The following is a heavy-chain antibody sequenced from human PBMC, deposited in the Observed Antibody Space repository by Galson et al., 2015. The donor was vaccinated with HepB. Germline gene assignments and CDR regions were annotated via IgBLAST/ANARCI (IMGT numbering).Heavy chain of an antibody. CDR1: GFTFSSYA. Sequence: SLRLSCAASGFTFSSYAMHWVRQAPGKGLEWVAVISYDGSNKYYADSVKGRFTISRDNSKNTLYLQMNSLRAGDTAVYYCARDRDYGDYDGASDAFDIWGQGTMVTVSS. CDR2: ISYDGSNK. V-gene: IGHV3-30*04. J-gene: IGHJ3*02. D-gene: IGHD4-17*01. CDR3: ARDRDYGDYDGASDAFDI.